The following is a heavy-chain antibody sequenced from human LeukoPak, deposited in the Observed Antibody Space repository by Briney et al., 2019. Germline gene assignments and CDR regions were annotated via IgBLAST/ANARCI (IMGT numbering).Heavy chain of an antibody. CDR2: IYYSGST. J-gene: IGHJ5*02. V-gene: IGHV4-59*01. CDR1: GGSISSYY. CDR3: ARAIDNWFDP. Sequence: PSETLSLTCTVSGGSISSYYWSWIRQPPGGGLEWIGYIYYSGSTNYNPSLKRRVTISLDTSKSQFSLKLRSVTAADTAVYYCARAIDNWFDPWGQGTLVTVSS. D-gene: IGHD3-22*01.